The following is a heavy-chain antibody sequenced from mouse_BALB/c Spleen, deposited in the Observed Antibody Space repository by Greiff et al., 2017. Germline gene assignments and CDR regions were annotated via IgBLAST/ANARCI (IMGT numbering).Heavy chain of an antibody. V-gene: IGHV2-6-7*01. Sequence: QVQLQQSGPGLVAPSQSLSITCTVSGFSLTGYGINWVRQPPGKGLEWLGMIWGDGSTDYNSALKSRLSISKDNSKSQVFLKMNSLQTDDTARYYCARGRVRGAMDYWGQGTSVTVSS. CDR1: GFSLTGYG. CDR2: IWGDGST. J-gene: IGHJ4*01. CDR3: ARGRVRGAMDY. D-gene: IGHD3-2*02.